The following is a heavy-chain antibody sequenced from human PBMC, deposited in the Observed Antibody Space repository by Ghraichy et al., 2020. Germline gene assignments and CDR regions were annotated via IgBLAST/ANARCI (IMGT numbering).Heavy chain of an antibody. CDR2: IYHSGST. D-gene: IGHD4-11*01. V-gene: IGHV4-30-2*01. CDR3: ARAEATVTSGIDY. CDR1: GGSISSGGYS. J-gene: IGHJ4*02. Sequence: SETLSLTCAVSGGSISSGGYSWSWIRQPPGKGLEWIGYIYHSGSTYYNPSLKSRVTISVDRSKNQFSLKLSSVTAADTAVYYCARAEATVTSGIDYWGQGTLVTVSS.